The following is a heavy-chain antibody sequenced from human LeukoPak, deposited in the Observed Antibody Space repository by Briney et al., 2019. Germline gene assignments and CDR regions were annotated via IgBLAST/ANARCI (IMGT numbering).Heavy chain of an antibody. CDR2: VYTSGTT. Sequence: PSETLSLTCTVSGGSISGGYWSWIRQPPGRGLEWIGYVYTSGTTNYNPSLKSRVTISVDTSKSQFALKLSSVTAADTAVYYCAKSYFDYSTYYSYYFNLWGQGALVTVSS. J-gene: IGHJ4*02. CDR3: AKSYFDYSTYYSYYFNL. D-gene: IGHD4-11*01. CDR1: GGSISGGY. V-gene: IGHV4-4*09.